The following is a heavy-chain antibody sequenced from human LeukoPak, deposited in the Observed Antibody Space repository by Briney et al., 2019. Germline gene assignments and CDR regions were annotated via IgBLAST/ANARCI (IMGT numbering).Heavy chain of an antibody. J-gene: IGHJ4*02. D-gene: IGHD4-17*01. CDR2: ISAYNGNT. CDR1: GYIFTSYG. Sequence: ASVKVSCKASGYIFTSYGISWVRQAPGQGLEWMGWISAYNGNTNYAQKLQGRVTMTTDTSTSTAYMELRSLRSDDTAVYYCASGMTTVTTSEFDYWSQGTLVTVSS. CDR3: ASGMTTVTTSEFDY. V-gene: IGHV1-18*01.